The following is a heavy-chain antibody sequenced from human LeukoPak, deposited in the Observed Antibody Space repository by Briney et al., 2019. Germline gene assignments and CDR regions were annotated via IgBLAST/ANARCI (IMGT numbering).Heavy chain of an antibody. V-gene: IGHV4-39*01. CDR3: ARLVGAATDPFDY. Sequence: SETLSLTCSASGGSITSTTRHWGWIRQPPGKGLEWIGTIYNSGTTYNNPSLKTRVTISVDTSKNQFSLKLRSVTAADTAVYSCARLVGAATDPFDYWGQGTLVTVSS. D-gene: IGHD2-15*01. J-gene: IGHJ4*02. CDR1: GGSITSTTRH. CDR2: IYNSGTT.